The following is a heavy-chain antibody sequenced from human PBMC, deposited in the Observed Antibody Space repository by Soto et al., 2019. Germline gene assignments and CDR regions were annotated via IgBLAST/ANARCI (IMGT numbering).Heavy chain of an antibody. D-gene: IGHD1-26*01. CDR3: ARDSGSYYDYYYYYGMDV. CDR1: GGSISSGGYY. CDR2: SYYSGST. V-gene: IGHV4-31*03. J-gene: IGHJ6*02. Sequence: SETLSLTCTVSGGSISSGGYYWSWIRQHPGKGLEWIGYSYYSGSTYYNPSLKSRVTISVDTSKNQFSLKLSSVTAADTAVYYCARDSGSYYDYYYYYGMDVWGQGTTVTVSS.